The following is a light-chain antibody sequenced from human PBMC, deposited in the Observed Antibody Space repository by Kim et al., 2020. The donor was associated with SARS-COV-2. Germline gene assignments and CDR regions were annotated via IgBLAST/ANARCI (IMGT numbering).Light chain of an antibody. CDR2: GAS. CDR3: QQYGSSPLT. V-gene: IGKV3-20*01. J-gene: IGKJ4*01. Sequence: PGERATLSCRASQSVSSSYLAWYQQKPGQAPRLLIYGASSRATGIPDRFSGSGSGTDFTLTISRLEPEDFAVYYCQQYGSSPLTFGGVTKVEI. CDR1: QSVSSSY.